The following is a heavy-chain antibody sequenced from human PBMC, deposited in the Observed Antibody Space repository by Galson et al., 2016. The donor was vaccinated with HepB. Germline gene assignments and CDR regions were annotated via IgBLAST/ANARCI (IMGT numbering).Heavy chain of an antibody. D-gene: IGHD6-13*01. V-gene: IGHV3-23*01. J-gene: IGHJ6*03. CDR2: ISDGGHYT. CDR3: ARDREGIEAATNLGLGYYYYYYMDV. Sequence: SLRLSCAASGFTFNTYAMGWVRQTPGKGLEWVSGISDGGHYTYFADSVKGRFMLSSDNSKNTVNLLMNSLRVEDTAVYYCARDREGIEAATNLGLGYYYYYYMDVWGKGTTVAVSS. CDR1: GFTFNTYA.